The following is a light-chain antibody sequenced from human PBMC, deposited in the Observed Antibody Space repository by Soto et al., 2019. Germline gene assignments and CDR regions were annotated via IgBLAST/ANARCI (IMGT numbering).Light chain of an antibody. CDR2: RAS. V-gene: IGKV3-15*01. J-gene: IGKJ1*01. CDR1: QSLSGN. Sequence: EIVMTQSPATLAGSPEETVTLSCRASQSLSGNLAWYQQKPGQAPRLLIFRASTRATGVPARFSGRGSGTEFTLTIRGLQSEDFAVYYCQQYSQWPPWTFGPGTKVDIK. CDR3: QQYSQWPPWT.